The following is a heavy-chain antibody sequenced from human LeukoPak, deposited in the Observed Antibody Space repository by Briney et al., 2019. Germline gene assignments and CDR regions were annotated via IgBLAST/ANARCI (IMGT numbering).Heavy chain of an antibody. CDR2: IYYSGST. V-gene: IGHV4-59*01. Sequence: SETLSLTCTVSGGSISSYYWSWIRQPPGKGLEWIGYIYYSGSTNYNPSLKSRVTISVDTSKNQFSLKLSSVTAADTAVYYCAREGCSSTRCYTPPFDYWGQGTLVTVSS. J-gene: IGHJ4*02. CDR1: GGSISSYY. D-gene: IGHD2-2*02. CDR3: AREGCSSTRCYTPPFDY.